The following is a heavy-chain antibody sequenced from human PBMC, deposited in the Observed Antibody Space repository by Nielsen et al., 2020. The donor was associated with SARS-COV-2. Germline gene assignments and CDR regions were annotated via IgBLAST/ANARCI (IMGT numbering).Heavy chain of an antibody. CDR2: VSTGGDYI. CDR3: ARDRSGYAFDF. CDR1: GFTFRFYT. J-gene: IGHJ4*02. D-gene: IGHD5-18*01. V-gene: IGHV3-21*01. Sequence: GESLKISCAASGFTFRFYTMHWVRQAPGKGLEWVSSVSTGGDYIYYADLVQGRFAISRDNAKDSLYLQMNSLRVEDTAIYYCARDRSGYAFDFWGQGALVAVSS.